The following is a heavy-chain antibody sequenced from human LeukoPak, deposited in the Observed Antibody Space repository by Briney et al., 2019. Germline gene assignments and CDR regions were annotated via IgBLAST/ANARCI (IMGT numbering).Heavy chain of an antibody. CDR2: IYCSGST. CDR3: ARGSAVAVIDY. V-gene: IGHV4-39*01. D-gene: IGHD6-19*01. CDR1: GGSISSSSYY. J-gene: IGHJ4*02. Sequence: SETLSLTCTVSGGSISSSSYYWGWIRQPPGKGLEWIGSIYCSGSTYYNPSLKSRVTISVDTSKNQFSLKLSSVTAADTAVYYCARGSAVAVIDYWGQGTLVTVSS.